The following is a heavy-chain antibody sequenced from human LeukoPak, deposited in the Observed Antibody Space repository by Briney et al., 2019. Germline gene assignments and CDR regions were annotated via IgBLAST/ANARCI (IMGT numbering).Heavy chain of an antibody. CDR3: ARHVYPYENSPEGGRAFDI. V-gene: IGHV4-4*02. J-gene: IGHJ3*02. CDR1: GGSISSQNW. CDR2: IFHTETT. D-gene: IGHD3-22*01. Sequence: PSETLSLTCAVSGGSISSQNWWTWVRQPPGQGPEWIGEIFHTETTNYNPSLKSRVTISLDKSKNQFSLKLSSVTAADTAIYYCARHVYPYENSPEGGRAFDIWGQGTMVTVSS.